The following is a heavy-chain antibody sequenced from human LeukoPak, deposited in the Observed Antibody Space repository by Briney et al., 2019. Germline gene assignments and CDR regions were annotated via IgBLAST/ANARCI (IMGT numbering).Heavy chain of an antibody. CDR3: ASHGGPDYFDY. CDR2: ISSGSTYT. J-gene: IGHJ4*02. CDR1: GLTFSDNY. Sequence: GGSLRLSCATSGLTFSDNYMSWIRQAPGKGLEWVSYISSGSTYTNYADSVKGRFTISRDNAKNSLYLQMNGLRAEDTAVYYCASHGGPDYFDYWGQGTLVTVSS. D-gene: IGHD3-10*01. V-gene: IGHV3-11*06.